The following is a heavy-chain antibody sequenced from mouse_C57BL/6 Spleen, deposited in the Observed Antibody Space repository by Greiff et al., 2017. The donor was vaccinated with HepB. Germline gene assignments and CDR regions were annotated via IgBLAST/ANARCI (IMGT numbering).Heavy chain of an antibody. CDR3: ARLSIYYDYDGDY. CDR1: GFTFSSYT. D-gene: IGHD2-4*01. V-gene: IGHV5-9*01. Sequence: EVQGVESGGGLVKPGGSLKLSCAASGFTFSSYTMSWVRQTPEKRLEWVATISGGGGNTYYPDSVKGRFTISRDNAKNTLYLQMSSLRSEDTALYYCARLSIYYDYDGDYWGQGTTLTVSS. J-gene: IGHJ2*01. CDR2: ISGGGGNT.